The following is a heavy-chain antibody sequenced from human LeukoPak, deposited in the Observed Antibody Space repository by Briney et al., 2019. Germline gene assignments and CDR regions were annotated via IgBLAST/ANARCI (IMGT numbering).Heavy chain of an antibody. CDR3: ARGKRAAPSNYVSSFRYYFDY. J-gene: IGHJ4*02. CDR1: GYTFTSYY. D-gene: IGHD4-11*01. CDR2: INPSGGST. V-gene: IGHV1-46*01. Sequence: ASVKVSCKASGYTFTSYYMHWVRQAPGQGLEWMGIINPSGGSTSYTQKFQGRVTMTRDTSTSTVYMGLNSLRSEDTAVYYCARGKRAAPSNYVSSFRYYFDYWGQGTLVTVSS.